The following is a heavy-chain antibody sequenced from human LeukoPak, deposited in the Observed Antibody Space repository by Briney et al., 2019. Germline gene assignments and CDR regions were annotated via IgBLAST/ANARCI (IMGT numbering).Heavy chain of an antibody. CDR1: GFTFSSYA. CDR3: AKEGAGITMIVVVITPTFDC. CDR2: ITGSGGST. D-gene: IGHD3-22*01. Sequence: GGPLRLSCAASGFTFSSYAMSSVRQAPGKGLEWVSAITGSGGSTYYADSVKGRFTISRDNSKNTLYLQMNSLRAEDTAVHYCAKEGAGITMIVVVITPTFDCWGQGTLVTVSS. V-gene: IGHV3-23*01. J-gene: IGHJ4*02.